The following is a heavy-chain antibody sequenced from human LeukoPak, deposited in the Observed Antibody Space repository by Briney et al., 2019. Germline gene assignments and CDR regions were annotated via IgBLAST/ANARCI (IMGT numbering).Heavy chain of an antibody. V-gene: IGHV3-53*01. D-gene: IGHD4-23*01. CDR2: IYSGGST. CDR1: GVTVSNNC. J-gene: IGHJ4*02. Sequence: GGSLRLSCAASGVTVSNNCMTWVRQPPGKGLEWVSVIYSGGSTYYVDSVKGRFTISRDNSRNTLYLQMNSLRAEDTAVYYCARRSDYGGNGNYFDYWGQGTPVTVSS. CDR3: ARRSDYGGNGNYFDY.